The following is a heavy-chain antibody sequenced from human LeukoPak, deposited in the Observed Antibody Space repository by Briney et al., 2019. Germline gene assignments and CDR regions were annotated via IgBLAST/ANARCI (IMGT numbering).Heavy chain of an antibody. CDR1: GGTFSSYA. V-gene: IGHV1-69*05. CDR3: ARGVDYYDSSGYQY. J-gene: IGHJ4*02. D-gene: IGHD3-22*01. Sequence: GASVKVSCKASGGTFSSYAISWVRQAPGQGLEWMGRIIPIFGTANYAQKFQGRVTITTDESTSTDYMELSSLRSEDTAVYYCARGVDYYDSSGYQYWGQGTMVTVSS. CDR2: IIPIFGTA.